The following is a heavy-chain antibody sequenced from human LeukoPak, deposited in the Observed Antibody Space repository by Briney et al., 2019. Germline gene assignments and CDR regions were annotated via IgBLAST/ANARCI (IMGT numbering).Heavy chain of an antibody. Sequence: SETLSLTCTVSGGSITSRSNYWGWIRQPPGKGLEWIGNIYHSGSAYYNPSLKSRVTISVDTSKNQFSLKLSSVTAANTTVYYCARQWGYSYGHFDFWGQGTLVTVSS. CDR3: ARQWGYSYGHFDF. CDR1: GGSITSRSNY. D-gene: IGHD5-18*01. CDR2: IYHSGSA. V-gene: IGHV4-39*01. J-gene: IGHJ4*02.